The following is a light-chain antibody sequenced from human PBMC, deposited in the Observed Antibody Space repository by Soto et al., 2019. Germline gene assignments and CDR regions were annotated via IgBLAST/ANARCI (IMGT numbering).Light chain of an antibody. CDR3: SSYTSSSTLWV. Sequence: QSALTQPASVSGSPEQSITISCTGSSSDFGSYNYVSWYQHVPGKAPKLVIYEVSRRPSGVSNRFSGSKSGNTASLTISGLQTEDEADYYCSSYTSSSTLWVFGGGTKLTVL. CDR1: SSDFGSYNY. J-gene: IGLJ3*02. CDR2: EVS. V-gene: IGLV2-14*01.